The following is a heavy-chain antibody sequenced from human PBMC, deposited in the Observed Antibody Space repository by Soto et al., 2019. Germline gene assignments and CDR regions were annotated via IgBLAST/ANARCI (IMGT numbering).Heavy chain of an antibody. CDR2: ISGSGGST. CDR1: GFTFSSYA. Sequence: WGSLRLSCAASGFTFSSYAMSWVRQAPGKGLEWVSAISGSGGSTYYADSVKGRFTISRDNSKNTLYLQMNSLRAEDTAVYYCAKVYDFWSGYYFDYWGQGTLVTVSS. CDR3: AKVYDFWSGYYFDY. D-gene: IGHD3-3*01. V-gene: IGHV3-23*01. J-gene: IGHJ4*02.